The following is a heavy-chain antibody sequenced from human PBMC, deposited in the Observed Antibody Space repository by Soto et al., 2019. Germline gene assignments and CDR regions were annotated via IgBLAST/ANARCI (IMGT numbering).Heavy chain of an antibody. J-gene: IGHJ1*01. CDR1: GFTFSSYA. D-gene: IGHD4-17*01. CDR3: AKDGTVTNEYFQH. Sequence: EVQLLESGGGLVQPGGSLRLSCAASGFTFSSYAMSWVRQAPGKGLEWVSAISGSGGSTYYADSVKGGFTISRDNSKNTLYLQMNSLRAEDTAVYYCAKDGTVTNEYFQHWGQGTLVTVSS. CDR2: ISGSGGST. V-gene: IGHV3-23*01.